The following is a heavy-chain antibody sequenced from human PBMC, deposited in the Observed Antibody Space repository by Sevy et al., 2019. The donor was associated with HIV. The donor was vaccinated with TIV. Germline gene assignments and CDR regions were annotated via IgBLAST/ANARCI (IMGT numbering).Heavy chain of an antibody. CDR2: SRNKADGYTT. Sequence: GGSLRLSCVASGFTFSDHYMEWVRQAPGKGLEWVGRSRNKADGYTTEYAASVKGRFPSSRDESKNSLYVQMNSLKTEDTAVYYWVTHAGMAAAGRVFDYWGQGTLVTVSS. CDR3: VTHAGMAAAGRVFDY. CDR1: GFTFSDHY. J-gene: IGHJ4*02. D-gene: IGHD6-13*01. V-gene: IGHV3-72*01.